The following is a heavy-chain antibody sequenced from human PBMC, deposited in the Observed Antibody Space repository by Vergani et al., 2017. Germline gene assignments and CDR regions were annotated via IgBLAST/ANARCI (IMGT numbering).Heavy chain of an antibody. Sequence: EVQLVESGGGLVQPGRSLRLSSTASGFTFDDYAMHWVRQAPGKGLEWVSGISWNSGSIGYADSVKGRFTISRDNAKNSLYLQMNSLRAEDTALYYCAKDIAARGNWYFDLWGRGTLVTVSS. CDR1: GFTFDDYA. D-gene: IGHD6-6*01. CDR3: AKDIAARGNWYFDL. CDR2: ISWNSGSI. V-gene: IGHV3-9*01. J-gene: IGHJ2*01.